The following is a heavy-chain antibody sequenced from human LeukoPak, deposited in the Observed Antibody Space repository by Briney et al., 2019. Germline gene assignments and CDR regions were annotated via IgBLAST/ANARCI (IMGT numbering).Heavy chain of an antibody. V-gene: IGHV3-7*01. CDR3: ARGGSRHFDY. CDR1: GFSFSGYW. D-gene: IGHD3-16*01. Sequence: GGSLRPSCAASGFSFSGYWMSWVRQAPGKGLEWVANIKQDGGENYYVDSVKGRFTISRDNARNSLYLQMNSLRAEDTAVYYCARGGSRHFDYWGQGTLVIVSS. CDR2: IKQDGGEN. J-gene: IGHJ4*02.